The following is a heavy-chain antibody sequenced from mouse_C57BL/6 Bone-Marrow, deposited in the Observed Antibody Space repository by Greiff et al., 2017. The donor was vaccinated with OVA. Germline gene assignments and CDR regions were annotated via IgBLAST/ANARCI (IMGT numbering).Heavy chain of an antibody. V-gene: IGHV7-3*01. CDR3: ARRSTVVARGYAMDY. D-gene: IGHD1-1*01. CDR1: GFTFTDYY. J-gene: IGHJ4*01. CDR2: IRNKANGYTT. Sequence: EVKLMESGGGLVQPGGSLSLSCAASGFTFTDYYMSWVRQPPGKALEWLGFIRNKANGYTTEYSASVKGRFTISRDNSQSILYLQMNALRAEDSATYYCARRSTVVARGYAMDYWGQGTSVTVSS.